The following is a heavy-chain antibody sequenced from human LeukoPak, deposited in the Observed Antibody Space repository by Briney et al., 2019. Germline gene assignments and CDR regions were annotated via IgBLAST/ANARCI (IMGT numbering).Heavy chain of an antibody. V-gene: IGHV4-59*08. CDR1: GGSISSYY. D-gene: IGHD6-6*01. J-gene: IGHJ4*02. Sequence: SDTLSLTCTVSGGSISSYYWSWLRQPPGQGLEWIGYIYYSGSTNYNPSLKSRVTISVDTSKNQFSLKLSSVTAADTAVYYCARLYSSSFPLYWGQGTLVTVSS. CDR2: IYYSGST. CDR3: ARLYSSSFPLY.